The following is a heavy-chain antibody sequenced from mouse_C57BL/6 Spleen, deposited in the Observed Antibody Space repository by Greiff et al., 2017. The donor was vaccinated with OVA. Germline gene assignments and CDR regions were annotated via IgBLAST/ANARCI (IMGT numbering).Heavy chain of an antibody. CDR2: IDPSDSYT. Sequence: QVQLQQSGAELVRPGTSVKLSCKASGYTFTSYWMHWVKQRPGQGLEWIGVIDPSDSYTNYNQKFKGKATLTVDTSSSTAYMQLSSLTSEDSAVYYCATGTGYFDYWGQGTTLTVSS. CDR3: ATGTGYFDY. V-gene: IGHV1-59*01. CDR1: GYTFTSYW. D-gene: IGHD4-1*01. J-gene: IGHJ2*01.